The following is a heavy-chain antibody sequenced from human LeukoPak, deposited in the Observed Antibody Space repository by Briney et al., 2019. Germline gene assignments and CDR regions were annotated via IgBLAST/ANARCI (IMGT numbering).Heavy chain of an antibody. CDR1: GFTFSSYG. J-gene: IGHJ5*02. CDR3: AKDRTHDYGDYVAIKPPHFDP. D-gene: IGHD4-17*01. Sequence: TGGSLRLSCAASGFTFSSYGMSWVRQAPGKGLEWVSAISGSGGSTYYADSVKGRFTISRDNSKNTLYLQMNSLRAEDTAVYYCAKDRTHDYGDYVAIKPPHFDPWGQGTLVTVSS. V-gene: IGHV3-23*01. CDR2: ISGSGGST.